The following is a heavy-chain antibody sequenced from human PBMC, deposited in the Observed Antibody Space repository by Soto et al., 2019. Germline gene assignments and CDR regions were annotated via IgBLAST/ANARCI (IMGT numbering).Heavy chain of an antibody. V-gene: IGHV3-21*06. D-gene: IGHD1-20*01. CDR2: IGRTRKYI. CDR1: GFTFDDYG. CDR3: ARDHNWSFDY. J-gene: IGHJ4*02. Sequence: LRLSCAASGFTFDDYGMNWVRQAPWKGLEWVSYIGRTRKYIAYVDSVKGRFTISRDGAKNSVFLQMNSLRDEDTAVYYCARDHNWSFDYWGQGIPVTVSS.